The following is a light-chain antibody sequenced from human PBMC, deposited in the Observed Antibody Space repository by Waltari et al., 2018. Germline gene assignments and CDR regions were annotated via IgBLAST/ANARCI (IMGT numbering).Light chain of an antibody. J-gene: IGLJ1*01. CDR2: RSS. CDR3: ATWDDSLDIYV. Sequence: QSVLTQPPSASGTPGQTVTISCSGSSSNLGPNSLNWYQQFPGQAPKLLIYRSSGRPAGVAERFAGSSAGPSASLAIGGLQSEDEAEYYCATWDDSLDIYVFGAGTRLTVL. CDR1: SSNLGPNS. V-gene: IGLV1-44*01.